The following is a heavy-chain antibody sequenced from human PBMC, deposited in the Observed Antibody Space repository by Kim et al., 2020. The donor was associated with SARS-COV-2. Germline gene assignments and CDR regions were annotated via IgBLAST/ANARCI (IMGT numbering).Heavy chain of an antibody. CDR1: GFTFSSYS. CDR2: ISSSSSYI. Sequence: GGSLRLSCAASGFTFSSYSMNWVRQAPGKGLEWVSSISSSSSYIYYADSVKGRFTISRDNAKNSLYLHMNSLRAEDTAVYYCARSSGYYYEVFYYYGMDVWGQGTTVTVSS. J-gene: IGHJ6*02. D-gene: IGHD3-22*01. CDR3: ARSSGYYYEVFYYYGMDV. V-gene: IGHV3-21*01.